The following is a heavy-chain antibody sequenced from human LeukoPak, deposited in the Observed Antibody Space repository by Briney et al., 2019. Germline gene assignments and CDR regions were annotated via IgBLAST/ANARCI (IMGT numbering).Heavy chain of an antibody. CDR3: TRTYYYDSSGYY. J-gene: IGHJ4*02. Sequence: GQSLRLSCTASGFPLCDYAMTWVRQAPGKGLEGVGFIRSKAYGGTIEYAASVKGRFTISRDDSKSIAFLQMNSLKTEDTAVYFCTRTYYYDSSGYYWGQGTLVTVSS. D-gene: IGHD3-22*01. CDR1: GFPLCDYA. CDR2: IRSKAYGGTI. V-gene: IGHV3-49*04.